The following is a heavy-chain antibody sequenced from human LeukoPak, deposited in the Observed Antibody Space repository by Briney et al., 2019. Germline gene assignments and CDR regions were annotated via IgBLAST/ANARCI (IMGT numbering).Heavy chain of an antibody. Sequence: SETLSLTCTVSGGSISSGGYSWSWIRQHPGKGLEWIGYIYYSGSTYYNPSLKSRVTISVDTSKNQFSLKLSSVTAADTAVYYCARAPGYNCSGGSCYQFDYWGQGTLVTVSS. J-gene: IGHJ4*02. V-gene: IGHV4-31*03. D-gene: IGHD2-15*01. CDR1: GGSISSGGYS. CDR2: IYYSGST. CDR3: ARAPGYNCSGGSCYQFDY.